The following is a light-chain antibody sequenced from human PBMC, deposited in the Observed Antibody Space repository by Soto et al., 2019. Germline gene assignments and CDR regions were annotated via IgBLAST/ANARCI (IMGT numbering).Light chain of an antibody. V-gene: IGKV3-11*01. CDR3: QRRANWPLT. J-gene: IGKJ4*01. CDR1: QSVINY. Sequence: EIVLTQSPATLSLSPGERATLSCRASQSVINYLAWYQQKPGQAPRLLIYDTSNRATGIPVRFSGSGSGTGFTLIISSLEPEDFAVYYCQRRANWPLTFGGGTKVEIK. CDR2: DTS.